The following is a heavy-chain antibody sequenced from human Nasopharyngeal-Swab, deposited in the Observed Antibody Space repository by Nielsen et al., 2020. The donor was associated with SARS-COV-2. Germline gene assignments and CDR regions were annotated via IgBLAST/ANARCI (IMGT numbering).Heavy chain of an antibody. CDR2: IYYSGST. Sequence: SETLSPTCTVSGGSISSGGYYWSWIRQHPGKGLEWIGYIYYSGSTYYNPSLKSRVTISVDTSKNQFSLKLSSVTAADTAVYYCARVLTRNLVVALVLDAFDIWGQGTMVTVSS. D-gene: IGHD2-15*01. CDR3: ARVLTRNLVVALVLDAFDI. CDR1: GGSISSGGYY. J-gene: IGHJ3*02. V-gene: IGHV4-31*03.